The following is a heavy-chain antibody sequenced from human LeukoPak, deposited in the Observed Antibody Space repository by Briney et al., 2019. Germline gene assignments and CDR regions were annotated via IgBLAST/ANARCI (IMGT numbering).Heavy chain of an antibody. J-gene: IGHJ3*02. Sequence: TGESLKISCKGSGYSFTSYWIGWVRQMPGKGLEWMGIIYPGNSDTRYSPSFQGQVTISADKSISTAYLQWSSLKASDTAMYYCARPVDTAMVDAFDIWGQGTMVTVSS. V-gene: IGHV5-51*01. CDR2: IYPGNSDT. CDR3: ARPVDTAMVDAFDI. CDR1: GYSFTSYW. D-gene: IGHD5-18*01.